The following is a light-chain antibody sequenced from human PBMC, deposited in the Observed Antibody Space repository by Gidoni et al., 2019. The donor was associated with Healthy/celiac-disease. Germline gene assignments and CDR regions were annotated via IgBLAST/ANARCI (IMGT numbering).Light chain of an antibody. CDR1: QSISSY. Sequence: DIQMTQSQSSLSASVGDRVTITCRASQSISSYLNWYQQKPGKAPKLLIYAASSLQSGVPSRFSGSGSGTDFTLTISSLQPEDFATYYCQQSYSTLWTFGQXTKVEIK. CDR3: QQSYSTLWT. CDR2: AAS. J-gene: IGKJ1*01. V-gene: IGKV1-39*01.